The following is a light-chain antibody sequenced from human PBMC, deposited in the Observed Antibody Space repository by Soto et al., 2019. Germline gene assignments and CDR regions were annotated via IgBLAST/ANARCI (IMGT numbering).Light chain of an antibody. CDR2: RNN. J-gene: IGLJ2*01. Sequence: QAVLTQPPSASGTPGQGVTISCSGSTSNIGSNYVYWYQQLPGTAPKLLIYRNNQRPSGVPDRFSGSKSGTSASLAISGLRSDDEADYFCAAWDDSLNCVVFGGGTKVTVL. V-gene: IGLV1-47*01. CDR1: TSNIGSNY. CDR3: AAWDDSLNCVV.